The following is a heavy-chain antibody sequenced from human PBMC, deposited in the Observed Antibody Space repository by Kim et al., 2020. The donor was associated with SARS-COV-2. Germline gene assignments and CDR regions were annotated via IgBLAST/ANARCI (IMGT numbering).Heavy chain of an antibody. D-gene: IGHD3-22*01. Sequence: GGSLRLSCAASGFTFSNYGMHWVRQAPGKGLEGVAVISYDGSNKYYAESVKGRFTISRDNSKNTLYLQMNSLRAEDTAVYYCANVLYDSSGYPLDYWGQGTLVTVSS. V-gene: IGHV3-30*18. CDR1: GFTFSNYG. CDR3: ANVLYDSSGYPLDY. CDR2: ISYDGSNK. J-gene: IGHJ4*02.